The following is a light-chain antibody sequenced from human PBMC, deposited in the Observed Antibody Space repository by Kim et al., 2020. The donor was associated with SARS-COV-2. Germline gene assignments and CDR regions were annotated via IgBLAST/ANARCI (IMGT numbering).Light chain of an antibody. J-gene: IGLJ2*01. CDR2: SNN. V-gene: IGLV1-44*01. Sequence: QTVTISCSGSRSNIGTNTVNWYQQVPGTAPRLLIFSNNQGPSGVPDRISGSKSGTSASLAINGLQSEDEADYYCAAWDDSLNGHMVFGGGTKVTVL. CDR3: AAWDDSLNGHMV. CDR1: RSNIGTNT.